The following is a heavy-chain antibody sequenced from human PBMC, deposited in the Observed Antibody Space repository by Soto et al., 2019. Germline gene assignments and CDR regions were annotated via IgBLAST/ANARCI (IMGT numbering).Heavy chain of an antibody. CDR3: ARDRPLDY. J-gene: IGHJ4*02. CDR1: GYTFTAYY. CDR2: INPHNGDT. V-gene: IGHV1-2*02. Sequence: QVQLVQSGAEVKKPGASVKVSCKASGYTFTAYYVHWVRQAPGQGLEWMGWINPHNGDTNYAQKFQGRVTITRDTSISTVYMELTRLRSDDTAVFYCARDRPLDYWGQGTLVTVSS.